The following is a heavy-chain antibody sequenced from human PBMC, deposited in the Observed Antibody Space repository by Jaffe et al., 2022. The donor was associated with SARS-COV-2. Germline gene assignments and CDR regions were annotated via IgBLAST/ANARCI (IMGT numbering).Heavy chain of an antibody. V-gene: IGHV3-23*01. CDR1: GFTFSNFA. D-gene: IGHD3-22*01. Sequence: EVQILDSGGGLVQPGGSLRLSCAASGFTFSNFAMSWVRQAPGKGLEWVSAISGSGANIYYADSVKGRFTISRDNSKNTLYLQMNSLRAEDTAVYHCATHGGEPLGTRFYYDSSDGDHAFDIWGQGTMVTVSS. CDR3: ATHGGEPLGTRFYYDSSDGDHAFDI. CDR2: ISGSGANI. J-gene: IGHJ3*02.